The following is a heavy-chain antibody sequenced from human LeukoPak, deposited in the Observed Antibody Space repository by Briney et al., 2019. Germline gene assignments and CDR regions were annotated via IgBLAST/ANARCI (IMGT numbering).Heavy chain of an antibody. CDR1: GFTFSSYG. Sequence: PGGSLRLSCAASGFTFSSYGMHWVRQAPGKGLEWVAVISYDGSNKYYADSVKGRFTISRDNSKNTLYLQMNSLRAEDTAVYYCAKGRVMNTVVTPIDYWGQGTLVTVSS. CDR3: AKGRVMNTVVTPIDY. J-gene: IGHJ4*02. V-gene: IGHV3-30*18. CDR2: ISYDGSNK. D-gene: IGHD4-23*01.